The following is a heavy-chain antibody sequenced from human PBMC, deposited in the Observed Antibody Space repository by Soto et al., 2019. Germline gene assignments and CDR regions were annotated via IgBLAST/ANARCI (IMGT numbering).Heavy chain of an antibody. CDR1: GYTFTSYG. CDR2: ISAYNGNT. Sequence: QVQLVPSGAEVKKPGASVKVSCKASGYTFTSYGISRVRQAPGQGLEWMGWISAYNGNTKYAKKLQGRDTMTTATSTSTAYMQLRSLRSDDSPVNYCAWEPNDFDYWGKGTLVTVSS. J-gene: IGHJ4*02. V-gene: IGHV1-18*01. D-gene: IGHD7-27*01. CDR3: AWEPNDFDY.